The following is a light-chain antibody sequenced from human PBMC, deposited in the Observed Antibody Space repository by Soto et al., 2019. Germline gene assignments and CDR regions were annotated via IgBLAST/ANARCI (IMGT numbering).Light chain of an antibody. Sequence: DIQMTQSPSSLAASVGDRVTITCRASQSISSYVNWYQQKPGKAPNLLIYAASSLQSGVPSRFSGSGSGTDFTLTISSLQPEDFATYYCQQSYSTPPFTFGPGTKVDIK. J-gene: IGKJ3*01. CDR2: AAS. V-gene: IGKV1-39*01. CDR3: QQSYSTPPFT. CDR1: QSISSY.